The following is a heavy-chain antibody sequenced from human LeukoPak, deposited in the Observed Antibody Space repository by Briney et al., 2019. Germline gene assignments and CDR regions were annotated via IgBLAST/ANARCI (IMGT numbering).Heavy chain of an antibody. V-gene: IGHV3-23*01. CDR3: ATRPPSETYYGVLDY. Sequence: GGSLRLSFEASGLVFRNHAMTWVRQAPGKGLEWVSGITSSGGTTYYAESVKGRFTISRDNSENRLYLQMNSLRAEDTAVYYCATRPPSETYYGVLDYWGQGTLVTVSS. CDR2: ITSSGGTT. CDR1: GLVFRNHA. J-gene: IGHJ4*02. D-gene: IGHD3-3*01.